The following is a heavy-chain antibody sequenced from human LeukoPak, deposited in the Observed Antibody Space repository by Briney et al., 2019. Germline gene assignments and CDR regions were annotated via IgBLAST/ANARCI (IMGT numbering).Heavy chain of an antibody. V-gene: IGHV3-9*01. CDR2: ISWNSGSL. CDR1: GFTFDDYA. Sequence: GGSLRLSCAASGFTFDDYAMHWVRQAPGKGLEWVSGISWNSGSLGYADSVKGRFTISRDNAKNSLYLQMNSLRAEDTALYYCAEDKTYPSNVFDYWGQGTLVTVSS. CDR3: AEDKTYPSNVFDY. J-gene: IGHJ4*02.